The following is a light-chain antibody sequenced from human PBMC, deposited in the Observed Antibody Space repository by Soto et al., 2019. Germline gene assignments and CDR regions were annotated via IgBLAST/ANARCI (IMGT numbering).Light chain of an antibody. V-gene: IGKV1-27*01. CDR2: AAS. CDR3: QQYSSYSLPN. J-gene: IGKJ4*01. CDR1: QGISNF. Sequence: DIHMTQSPSSLSASVGVRVTITCRASQGISNFVAWYQQKPGKVPKLLIYAASTLQSGVPSRFSGSQSGTEFTLTITSLLPDDFATYFCQQYSSYSLPNFGGGTKVDIK.